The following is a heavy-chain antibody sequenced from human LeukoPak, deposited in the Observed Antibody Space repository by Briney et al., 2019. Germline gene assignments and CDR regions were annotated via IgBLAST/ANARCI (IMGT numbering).Heavy chain of an antibody. D-gene: IGHD6-13*01. V-gene: IGHV3-23*01. J-gene: IGHJ6*04. CDR2: ISGRGDYT. CDR3: AKGPRSSWYHYGMDV. Sequence: GASLRLSCAASGFTFSSYAMSWVRQAPGKGLEWVSVISGRGDYTYYADSMKGRFTISRDNSKNSLFLQMNSLRAEDTAVYYCAKGPRSSWYHYGMDVWGKGTTVTVSS. CDR1: GFTFSSYA.